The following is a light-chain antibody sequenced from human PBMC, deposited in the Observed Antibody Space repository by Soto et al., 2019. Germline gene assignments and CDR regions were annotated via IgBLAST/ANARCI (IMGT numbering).Light chain of an antibody. CDR2: EVS. CDR3: FSYTSSTAYV. CDR1: SSDVGGYKY. J-gene: IGLJ1*01. Sequence: QPASVSGSPGQSITISCTGTSSDVGGYKYVSWYQLHPGKAPKLMIYEVSNRPSGISNRFSASKSGNTASLTISGLQAEDEADYYCFSYTSSTAYVFGTGTKLTVL. V-gene: IGLV2-14*01.